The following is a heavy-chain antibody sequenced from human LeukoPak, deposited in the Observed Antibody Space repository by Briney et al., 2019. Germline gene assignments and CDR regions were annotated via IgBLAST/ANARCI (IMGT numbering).Heavy chain of an antibody. J-gene: IGHJ4*02. CDR3: AKDQGYSGYDPLDY. V-gene: IGHV3-69-1*01. D-gene: IGHD5-12*01. Sequence: GGSLRLSCAASGFTFSSHSINWVRQAPGKGLEWIATMTVTNKIYYADSVKGRFTISRDNSKNTLYLQMNSLRAEDTAVYYCAKDQGYSGYDPLDYWGQGTLVTVSS. CDR2: MTVTNKI. CDR1: GFTFSSHS.